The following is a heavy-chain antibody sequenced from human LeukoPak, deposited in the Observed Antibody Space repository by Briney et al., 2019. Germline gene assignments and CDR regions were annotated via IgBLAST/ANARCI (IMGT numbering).Heavy chain of an antibody. D-gene: IGHD1-1*01. CDR1: GFTFSSYG. J-gene: IGHJ4*02. CDR2: IWSDENKK. CDR3: ARKGELERRRSWDY. Sequence: GGSLRLSCAASGFTFSSYGMHWVRQAPGKGLEWVAVIWSDENKKFYADSVKGRFTISRDNFKSTLYLQMDSLRVEDTAVYYCARKGELERRRSWDYWGQGTLVTVSS. V-gene: IGHV3-33*01.